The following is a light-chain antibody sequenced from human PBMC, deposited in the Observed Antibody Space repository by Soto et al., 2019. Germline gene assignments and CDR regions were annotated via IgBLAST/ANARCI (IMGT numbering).Light chain of an antibody. CDR2: ISN. CDR3: AAWDDSLNGPV. CDR1: SSNIGSNT. V-gene: IGLV1-44*01. J-gene: IGLJ2*01. Sequence: QAVVTQPPSASGTPGQRVTISCSGRSSNIGSNTVSWYQQLPGAAPKLLIYISNERPSGVPDRFSGSKSGTSASLAISGLQSEDEAEYYCAAWDDSLNGPVFGGGTQLTVL.